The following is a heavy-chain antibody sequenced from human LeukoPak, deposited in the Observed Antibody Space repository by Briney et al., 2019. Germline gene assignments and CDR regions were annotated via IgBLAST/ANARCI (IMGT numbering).Heavy chain of an antibody. V-gene: IGHV1-46*01. CDR1: GYTFTSYY. CDR3: ARGSAAAGTEYYFDY. J-gene: IGHJ4*02. Sequence: ASVKVSCKASGYTFTSYYMHWVRQAPGQGLEWMGIINPSGGSTSYAQKFQGRVNMTRDTSTSTVYMELSSLRSEDTAVYYCARGSAAAGTEYYFDYWGQGTLVTVSS. D-gene: IGHD6-13*01. CDR2: INPSGGST.